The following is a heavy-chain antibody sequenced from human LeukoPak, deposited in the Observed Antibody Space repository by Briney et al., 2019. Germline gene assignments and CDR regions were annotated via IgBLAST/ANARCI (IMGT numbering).Heavy chain of an antibody. CDR1: GGSISSSSYY. CDR2: IYYSGST. D-gene: IGHD6-25*01. Sequence: SETLSLTCTVSGGSISSSSYYWGWIRQPPGKGLEWIGSIYYSGSTYYNPSLKSRVTISVDTSKNQLSLKLSSVTAADTAVYYCARDNAATFDYWGQGTLVTVSS. J-gene: IGHJ4*02. V-gene: IGHV4-39*07. CDR3: ARDNAATFDY.